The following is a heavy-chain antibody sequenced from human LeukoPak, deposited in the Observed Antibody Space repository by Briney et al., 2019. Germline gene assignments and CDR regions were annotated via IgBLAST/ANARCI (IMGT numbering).Heavy chain of an antibody. V-gene: IGHV1-8*01. CDR1: GYTFTSYD. CDR3: ARGVVPAAPAIGFDP. CDR2: MNPNSGNT. Sequence: ASVKVSCKASGYTFTSYDINWVRQATGQGLEWMGRMNPNSGNTGYAQKFQGRVTMTRNTSISTAYMELSSLRSEDTAVYYCARGVVPAAPAIGFDPWGQGTLVTVSS. D-gene: IGHD2-2*01. J-gene: IGHJ5*02.